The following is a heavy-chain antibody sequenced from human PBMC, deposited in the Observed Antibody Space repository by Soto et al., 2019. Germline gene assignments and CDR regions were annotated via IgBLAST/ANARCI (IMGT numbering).Heavy chain of an antibody. V-gene: IGHV4-59*12. CDR2: IYYSGST. CDR3: ARAPHVVVTDYYYYYGMDV. CDR1: GGSISSYC. D-gene: IGHD2-21*02. J-gene: IGHJ6*02. Sequence: LEILSLTCTVSGGSISSYCWNWIRQPPGKGMEWIGYIYYSGSTYYNPSLKSRVTISVDTSKNQFSLKLSSVTAADTAVYYCARAPHVVVTDYYYYYGMDVWGQGTTVTVSS.